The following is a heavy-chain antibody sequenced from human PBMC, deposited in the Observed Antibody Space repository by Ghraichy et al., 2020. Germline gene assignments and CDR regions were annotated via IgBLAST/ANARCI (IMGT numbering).Heavy chain of an antibody. J-gene: IGHJ4*02. D-gene: IGHD1-26*01. CDR2: IYYSGST. CDR3: ARHSRPGIVGATTPFDY. V-gene: IGHV4-59*08. Sequence: SETLSLTCTVSGGSISSYYWSWIRQPPGKGLEWIGYIYYSGSTYYNPSLKSRVTISVDTSKNQFSLKLSSVTAADTAVYYCARHSRPGIVGATTPFDYWGQGTLVTVSS. CDR1: GGSISSYY.